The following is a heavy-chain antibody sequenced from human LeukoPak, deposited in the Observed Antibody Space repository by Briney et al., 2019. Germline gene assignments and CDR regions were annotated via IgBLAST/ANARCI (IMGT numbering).Heavy chain of an antibody. CDR2: LYSDGNT. V-gene: IGHV3-53*01. J-gene: IGHJ4*02. CDR1: GFTVFTND. Sequence: GGSLRLSCAASGFTVFTNDMTWVRQAPGKGLQWVSVLYSDGNTKYADSVQGRFTISRDNSKNTLYLEMNSLSPDDKAVYYCARGVEPLAANTLAYWGQGTLVTVSS. CDR3: ARGVEPLAANTLAY. D-gene: IGHD1-14*01.